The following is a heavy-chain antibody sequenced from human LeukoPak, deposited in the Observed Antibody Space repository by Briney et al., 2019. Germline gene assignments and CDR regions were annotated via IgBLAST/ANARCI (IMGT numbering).Heavy chain of an antibody. Sequence: GGSLRLSCAASGFTFSSYGMHWVRQAPGKGLEWVAVISYDGSNKYYADSVKGRFTISRDNSKNTLYLQMNSLRAEDTAVYYCAKARITMIRGAFDIWGQGTMVTVSS. CDR1: GFTFSSYG. CDR2: ISYDGSNK. J-gene: IGHJ3*02. V-gene: IGHV3-30*18. CDR3: AKARITMIRGAFDI. D-gene: IGHD3-22*01.